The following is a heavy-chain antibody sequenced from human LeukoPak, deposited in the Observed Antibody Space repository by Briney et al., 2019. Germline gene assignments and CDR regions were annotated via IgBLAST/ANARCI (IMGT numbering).Heavy chain of an antibody. CDR2: INPSGGST. CDR1: GYTFTSYG. D-gene: IGHD5-12*01. J-gene: IGHJ4*02. V-gene: IGHV1-46*01. CDR3: AREPSGYDSPS. Sequence: ASVKVSCKASGYTFTSYGISWVRQAPGQGLEWMGIINPSGGSTSYAQKFQGRVTMTRDTSTSTVYMELSSLRSEDTAVYYCAREPSGYDSPSWGQGTLVTVSS.